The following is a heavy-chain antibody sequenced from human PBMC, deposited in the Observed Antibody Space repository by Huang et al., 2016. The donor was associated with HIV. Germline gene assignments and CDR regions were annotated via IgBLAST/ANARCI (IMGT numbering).Heavy chain of an antibody. D-gene: IGHD2-15*01. CDR3: AKESRWFSDFDH. V-gene: IGHV3-30*18. Sequence: QVHLVESGGGVVQPGGSLRLSCAASGFKLSGFGMHWVRQAPGKGMEGVAVISYDGSSEVYTDSVKGRFTISRDNSDNTLSLQMKGLRPDDTAVYYCAKESRWFSDFDHWGQGVLVSVSS. CDR1: GFKLSGFG. CDR2: ISYDGSSE. J-gene: IGHJ4*02.